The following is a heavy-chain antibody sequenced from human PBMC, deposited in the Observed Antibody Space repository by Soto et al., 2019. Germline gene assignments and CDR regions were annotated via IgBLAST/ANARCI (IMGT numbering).Heavy chain of an antibody. V-gene: IGHV3-23*01. CDR3: ARDMYSSDYFVKWFEP. CDR2: ISAGGGNT. CDR1: GFSFSTYA. Sequence: EVQLLESGGGLVQPGGSLRLSCAASGFSFSTYAMSWVRQAPGKGLEWVSGISAGGGNTFYADSVRGRVTVSRDNSNHSLDLQLNSLRGEDTAMYYCARDMYSSDYFVKWFEPWGQGTLVTVSS. J-gene: IGHJ5*02. D-gene: IGHD6-19*01.